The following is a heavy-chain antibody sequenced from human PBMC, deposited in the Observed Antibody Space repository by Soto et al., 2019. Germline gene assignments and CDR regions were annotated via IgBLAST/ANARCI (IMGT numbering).Heavy chain of an antibody. V-gene: IGHV4-31*03. D-gene: IGHD5-12*01. J-gene: IGHJ5*02. CDR1: GDSITSGTFY. Sequence: SETLSLTCTVSGDSITSGTFYWNWIRQYPGKGLEWIGYMYYSGSTYYNPSLKSRVSISRDTSKNQFSLSLSSVTDADTAVYYCARDNPDVARPGFDLWGQGTLVTVSS. CDR3: ARDNPDVARPGFDL. CDR2: MYYSGST.